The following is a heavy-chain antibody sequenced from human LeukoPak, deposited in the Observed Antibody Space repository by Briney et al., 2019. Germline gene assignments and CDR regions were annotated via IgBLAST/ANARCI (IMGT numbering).Heavy chain of an antibody. V-gene: IGHV4-34*01. CDR3: ARGSTGVWFDP. D-gene: IGHD4-11*01. CDR1: GGSFSGYY. Sequence: PSETLSLPCAVYGGSFSGYYWSWIRQPPGKGLEWIGEINHSGSTNYNPSLKSRVTISVDTSKNQFSMKLSSVTAEDTAVYYCARGSTGVWFDPWGQGTLVTVSS. J-gene: IGHJ5*02. CDR2: INHSGST.